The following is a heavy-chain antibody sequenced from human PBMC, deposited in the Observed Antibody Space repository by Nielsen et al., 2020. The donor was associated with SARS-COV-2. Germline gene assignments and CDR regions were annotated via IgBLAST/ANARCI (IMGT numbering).Heavy chain of an antibody. J-gene: IGHJ3*02. Sequence: GGSLRLSCAASGFTFDDYAMHWVRQAPGKGLEWVSGISWNSGSIGYADSVKGRFTISRDNAKNSLYLQMNSLRAEDTALYYCAKDYYYDSSVYAFDIWGQGTMVTVSS. CDR1: GFTFDDYA. CDR3: AKDYYYDSSVYAFDI. D-gene: IGHD3-22*01. CDR2: ISWNSGSI. V-gene: IGHV3-9*01.